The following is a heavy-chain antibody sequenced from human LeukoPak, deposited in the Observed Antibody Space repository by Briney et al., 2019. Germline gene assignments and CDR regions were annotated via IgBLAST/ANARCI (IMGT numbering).Heavy chain of an antibody. V-gene: IGHV4-59*06. Sequence: SETLSLTCTVSGGSISSYYWSWIRQHPGKGLEWIGYIYYSGSTYYNPSLKSRVTISVDTSKNQFSLKLSSVTAADTAVYYCASTHYDFWSGSNYYYYGMDVWGQGTTVTVSS. CDR3: ASTHYDFWSGSNYYYYGMDV. CDR1: GGSISSYY. CDR2: IYYSGST. D-gene: IGHD3-3*01. J-gene: IGHJ6*02.